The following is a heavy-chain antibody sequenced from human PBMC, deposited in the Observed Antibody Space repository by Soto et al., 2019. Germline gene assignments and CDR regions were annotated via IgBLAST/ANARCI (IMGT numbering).Heavy chain of an antibody. V-gene: IGHV1-2*02. D-gene: IGHD3-10*02. CDR2: INPKFGDT. CDR3: ARNMDYYYGRGSGNGHGV. J-gene: IGHJ6*02. Sequence: QVQLVQSGAEVKEPGDSVRVSCEASGYTFTAYYIHWVRQAPGQGLEWMGWINPKFGDTTYAQDFQGRVSMTRDMSISTVYMDLSSLTSDDPAIYYCARNMDYYYGRGSGNGHGVWGQGTTVTVFS. CDR1: GYTFTAYY.